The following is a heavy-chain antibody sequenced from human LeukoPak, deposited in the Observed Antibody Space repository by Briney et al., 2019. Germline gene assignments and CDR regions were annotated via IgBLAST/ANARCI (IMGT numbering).Heavy chain of an antibody. D-gene: IGHD3-10*01. CDR2: ISSSSSYI. CDR1: GFTFSSYG. J-gene: IGHJ3*02. CDR3: ARGFGYLDAFDI. V-gene: IGHV3-21*01. Sequence: GGSLRRYCAASGFTFSSYGMNLVGQAPGKGLEWVSSISSSSSYIYYADSVKGRFTISRDNAKTSLYLQMNGLRAEDTAVYYCARGFGYLDAFDIWGQGTMVTVSS.